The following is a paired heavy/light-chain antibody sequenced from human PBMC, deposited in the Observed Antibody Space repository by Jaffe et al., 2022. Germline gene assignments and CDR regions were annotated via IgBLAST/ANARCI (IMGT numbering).Heavy chain of an antibody. CDR3: ARGHPSITGTMTGYYYYMDV. D-gene: IGHD1-20*01. CDR1: GGTFSSYA. V-gene: IGHV1-69*01. CDR2: IIPIFGTA. Sequence: QVQLVQSGAEVKKPGSSVKVSCKASGGTFSSYAISWVRQAPGQGLEWMGGIIPIFGTANYAQKFQGRVTITADESTSTAYMELSSLRSEDTAVYYCARGHPSITGTMTGYYYYMDVWGKGTTVTVSS. J-gene: IGHJ6*03.
Light chain of an antibody. CDR3: QQYNSYLT. J-gene: IGKJ4*01. V-gene: IGKV1-5*03. CDR1: QSISSW. CDR2: KAS. Sequence: DIQMTQSPSTLSASVGDRVTITCRASQSISSWLAWYQQKPGKAPKLLIYKASSLESGVPSRFSGSGSGTEFTLTISSLQPDDFATYYCQQYNSYLTFGGGTKVEIK.